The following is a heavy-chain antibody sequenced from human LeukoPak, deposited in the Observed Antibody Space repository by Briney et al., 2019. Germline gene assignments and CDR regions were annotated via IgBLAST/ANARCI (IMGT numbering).Heavy chain of an antibody. CDR3: ARVGCHLWQLPFYYYYYMDV. CDR1: GGSISSGTCY. D-gene: IGHD6-6*01. CDR2: IYHSGST. Sequence: PSETLSLTCTVSGGSISSGTCYWGWIRQPPGTGLEWIGSIYHSGSTYYNPSLKSRVTISVDTSKNQFSLKLSSLTAADTAVYYCARVGCHLWQLPFYYYYYMDVWGKGTTVTVSS. V-gene: IGHV4-39*07. J-gene: IGHJ6*03.